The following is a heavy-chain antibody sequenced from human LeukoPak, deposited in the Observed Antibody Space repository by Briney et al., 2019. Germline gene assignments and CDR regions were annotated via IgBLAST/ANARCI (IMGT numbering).Heavy chain of an antibody. CDR2: ISYDGSNK. J-gene: IGHJ4*02. Sequence: GGSLRLSCAASGFTFSSYAMHWVRQAPGKGLEWVAVISYDGSNKYYADSVKGRFTISRDNSKNTLQMNSLRAEDTAVYYCARESFYGYSFDYWGQGTLVTVSS. CDR3: ARESFYGYSFDY. V-gene: IGHV3-30-3*01. CDR1: GFTFSSYA. D-gene: IGHD2/OR15-2a*01.